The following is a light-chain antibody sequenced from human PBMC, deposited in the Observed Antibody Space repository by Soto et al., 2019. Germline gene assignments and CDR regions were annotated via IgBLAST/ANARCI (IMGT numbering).Light chain of an antibody. CDR3: AAWDDSLSGFYV. V-gene: IGLV1-47*01. J-gene: IGLJ1*01. CDR2: RNN. CDR1: SGTNY. Sequence: QSVLTQSPSASRTPGQTVTISCSGSSGTNYVYWYQQLPGTAPKLLIYRNNQRPSGVPDRFSGSKSGTSASLAISGLRSDDEADYYCAAWDDSLSGFYVVGTGTKVTVL.